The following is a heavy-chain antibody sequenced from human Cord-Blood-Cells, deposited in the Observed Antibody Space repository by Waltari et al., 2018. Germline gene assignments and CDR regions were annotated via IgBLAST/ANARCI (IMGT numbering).Heavy chain of an antibody. J-gene: IGHJ3*02. CDR3: ASALNYDFWSGYYAFDI. D-gene: IGHD3-3*01. CDR2: INPNSGGT. CDR1: GYTLTGYS. V-gene: IGHV1-2*02. Sequence: QVQLVQSGAEVKKPGASVKVSCKATGYTLTGYSMTWRQQAPVKGLEWMGWINPNSGGTNYAQKFQGRVTMTRDTSISTAYMELSRLRSDDTAVYYCASALNYDFWSGYYAFDIWGQGTMVTVSS.